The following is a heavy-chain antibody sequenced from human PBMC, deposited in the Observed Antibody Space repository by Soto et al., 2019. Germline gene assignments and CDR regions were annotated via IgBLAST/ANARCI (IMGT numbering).Heavy chain of an antibody. Sequence: QVQLVESGGGVVQPGRSLRLSCAASGFTFSSYGMHWVRQAPGKGLEWVAVISYDGSNKYYADSVKGRFTISRDNSKNTLYLQMNSLRAEDTAVYYCAKGATGGYYGMDVWGQGTTVTVSS. J-gene: IGHJ6*02. CDR1: GFTFSSYG. V-gene: IGHV3-30*18. CDR3: AKGATGGYYGMDV. CDR2: ISYDGSNK. D-gene: IGHD1-26*01.